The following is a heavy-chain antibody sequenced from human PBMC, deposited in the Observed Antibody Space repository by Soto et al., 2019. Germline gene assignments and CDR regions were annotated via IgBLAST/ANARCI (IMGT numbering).Heavy chain of an antibody. CDR1: GVTFNSYA. J-gene: IGHJ3*01. D-gene: IGHD4-17*01. V-gene: IGHV3-23*01. Sequence: GGSLRLSCATSGVTFNSYAMSWVRQVPGKGLEWVSIINKSGGGTYYADSVKGRFTISRDNSKYTLYLQMNGLRAEDTAVYYCAKMRGTTETAWAFDFWGQGTMVTVSS. CDR2: INKSGGGT. CDR3: AKMRGTTETAWAFDF.